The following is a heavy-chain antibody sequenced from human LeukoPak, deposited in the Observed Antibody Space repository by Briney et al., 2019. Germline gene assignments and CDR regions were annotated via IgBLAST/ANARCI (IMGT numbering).Heavy chain of an antibody. CDR2: INTDGSST. CDR1: GFTFSSYW. J-gene: IGHJ4*02. Sequence: GGSLRLSCAASGFTFSSYWMHWVRQAPGKGLGWVSRINTDGSSTSYADSVKGRFTISRDNAKNSQYLQMNRVRAQDTAVYYCARDRSSGLWFGELFAYWGQGTLVTVSS. V-gene: IGHV3-74*01. CDR3: ARDRSSGLWFGELFAY. D-gene: IGHD3-10*01.